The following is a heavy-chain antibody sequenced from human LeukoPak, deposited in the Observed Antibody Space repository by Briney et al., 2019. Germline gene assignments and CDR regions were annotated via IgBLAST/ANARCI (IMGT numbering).Heavy chain of an antibody. Sequence: GSLRLSCAASGFTFSSYAMSWVRQAPGKGLEWVSTIGGGGGSTYYADSVKGRFTISRDNSKNTLYLQMNSLRAEDTAVYYCAKAKHIVVVFDYWGQGTLVTVSS. D-gene: IGHD2-21*01. CDR1: GFTFSSYA. J-gene: IGHJ4*02. CDR3: AKAKHIVVVFDY. CDR2: IGGGGGST. V-gene: IGHV3-23*01.